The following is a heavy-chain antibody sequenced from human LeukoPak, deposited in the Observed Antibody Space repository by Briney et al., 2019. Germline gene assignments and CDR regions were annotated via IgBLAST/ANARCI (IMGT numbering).Heavy chain of an antibody. CDR2: INHSGST. Sequence: PLETLSLTCAVYGGSFSGYYWSWIRQPPGKGLEWIGEINHSGSTNYNPSLKSRVTISVDTSKNQFSLKLSSVTAADTAVYYCARGERWLHLLDYWGQGTLVTVSS. D-gene: IGHD5-24*01. J-gene: IGHJ4*02. CDR3: ARGERWLHLLDY. V-gene: IGHV4-34*01. CDR1: GGSFSGYY.